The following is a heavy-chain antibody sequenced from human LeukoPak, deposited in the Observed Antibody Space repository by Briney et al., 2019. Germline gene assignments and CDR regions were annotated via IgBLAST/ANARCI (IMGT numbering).Heavy chain of an antibody. V-gene: IGHV4-4*07. CDR1: GGSISAYY. J-gene: IGHJ4*02. CDR3: ARVAYGDYYFDY. Sequence: SETLSLTCTVSGGSISAYYWSWIRQPAEKGLEWIGRIYYSGGTNYYPSLKSRVTMSVDTSKNQFSLKLSSVTAADTAVYYCARVAYGDYYFDYWGQGTLVTVSS. CDR2: IYYSGGT. D-gene: IGHD4-17*01.